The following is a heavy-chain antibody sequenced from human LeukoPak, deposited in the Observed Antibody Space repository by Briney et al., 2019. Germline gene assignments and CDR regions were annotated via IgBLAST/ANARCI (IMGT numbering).Heavy chain of an antibody. V-gene: IGHV3-23*01. Sequence: PGGSLRLSCAASGFTFSSYAMSWVRQAPGKGLEWVSAISGSGGSTYYADSVKGRFTISRDNSKNTLYLQMNSLRAEDTAVYYCARAARYYDFWSEFDPWGQGTLVTVSS. CDR2: ISGSGGST. CDR3: ARAARYYDFWSEFDP. J-gene: IGHJ5*02. D-gene: IGHD3-3*01. CDR1: GFTFSSYA.